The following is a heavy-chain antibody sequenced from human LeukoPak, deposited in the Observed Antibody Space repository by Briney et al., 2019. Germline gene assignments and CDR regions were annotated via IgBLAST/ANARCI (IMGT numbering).Heavy chain of an antibody. CDR2: INHSGST. J-gene: IGHJ6*02. D-gene: IGHD1-26*01. CDR1: GGSFSGYY. CDR3: ARGRYSGSYYRYYYYYGMDV. V-gene: IGHV4-34*01. Sequence: PSETLSLTCAVYGGSFSGYYWSWIRQPPGKGLEWIGEINHSGSTNYNPSLKGRVTISVDTSKNQFSLKLSSVTAADTAVYYCARGRYSGSYYRYYYYYGMDVWGQGTTVTVSS.